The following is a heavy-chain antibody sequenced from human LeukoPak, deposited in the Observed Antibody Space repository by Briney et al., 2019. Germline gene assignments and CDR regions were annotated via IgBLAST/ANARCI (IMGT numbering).Heavy chain of an antibody. CDR1: GGSITTDRYL. D-gene: IGHD4-17*01. J-gene: IGHJ3*02. CDR2: VSHRGRE. Sequence: SETLSLTCAVFGGSITTDRYLWGWLRQSPGKGLEWIGSVSHRGREYYRSSLKSRVTISVDTSKNQFSLKLSSVTAADTAVYYCARDFLPPSYGDPSDAFDIWGQGTMVTVSS. CDR3: ARDFLPPSYGDPSDAFDI. V-gene: IGHV4-39*07.